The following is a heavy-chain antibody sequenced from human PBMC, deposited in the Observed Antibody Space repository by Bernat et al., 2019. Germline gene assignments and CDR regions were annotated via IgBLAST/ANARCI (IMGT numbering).Heavy chain of an antibody. CDR1: GGSISSSSYY. CDR2: IYYSGST. J-gene: IGHJ4*02. Sequence: QLQLQESGPGLVKPSETLSLTCTVSGGSISSSSYYWGWIRQPPGKGLEWIGSIYYSGSTYYNPSLKSRVTISVDTSKNQFSLKLSSVNAADTAVYYCARDTIMTTVTTVEFDYWGQGTLVTVSS. CDR3: ARDTIMTTVTTVEFDY. V-gene: IGHV4-39*01. D-gene: IGHD4-17*01.